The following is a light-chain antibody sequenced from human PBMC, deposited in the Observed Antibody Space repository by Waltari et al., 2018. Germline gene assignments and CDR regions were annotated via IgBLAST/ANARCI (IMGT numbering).Light chain of an antibody. Sequence: SYELTQPPSVSVSPGQTANITCSGDTLPKQYAYWYQQNPGQAPVVVIYQDTQRPSGIPERFSGSSSGTTVTLTISDVQAADEAVYHCQSADSTNTYVIFGGGTQLTVL. CDR2: QDT. CDR1: TLPKQY. V-gene: IGLV3-25*03. J-gene: IGLJ2*01. CDR3: QSADSTNTYVI.